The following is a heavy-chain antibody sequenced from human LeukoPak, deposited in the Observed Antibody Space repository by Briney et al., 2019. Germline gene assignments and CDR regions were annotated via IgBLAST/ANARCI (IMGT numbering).Heavy chain of an antibody. CDR2: IRSNAYGGTT. CDR1: GFTFGDYA. V-gene: IGHV3-49*04. CDR3: TRDRPDYYGSGSSIYLDY. D-gene: IGHD3-10*01. Sequence: AGGSLRLSCAASGFTFGDYAVSRVRQAPGKGLEWVGFIRSNAYGGTTEYAASVKGRFTISRDDSESIAYLQMNSLKTEDTAVYYCTRDRPDYYGSGSSIYLDYWGQGTLVTVSS. J-gene: IGHJ4*02.